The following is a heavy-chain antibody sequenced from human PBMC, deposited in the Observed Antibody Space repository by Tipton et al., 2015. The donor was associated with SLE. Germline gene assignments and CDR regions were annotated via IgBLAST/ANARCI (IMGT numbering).Heavy chain of an antibody. J-gene: IGHJ4*02. CDR3: ARTEQGTGSYYRLFFEL. V-gene: IGHV4-39*07. CDR2: IYYSGST. Sequence: TLSLTCTVSGGSISSSSYYWGWIRQPPGKGLEWIGSIYYSGSTYYNPSLKSRVTISVDTSKNQFSLKLSSVTAADTAVYYCARTEQGTGSYYRLFFELWGQGTLVPVS. D-gene: IGHD3-10*01. CDR1: GGSISSSSYY.